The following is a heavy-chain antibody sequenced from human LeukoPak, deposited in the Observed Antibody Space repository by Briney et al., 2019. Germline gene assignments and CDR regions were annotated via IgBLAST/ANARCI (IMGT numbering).Heavy chain of an antibody. CDR2: ISYNGST. J-gene: IGHJ4*02. D-gene: IGHD6-13*01. Sequence: SETLSLTCTVSGGSISSYYWSWIRQPPGKGLEWIGYISYNGSTNYNPSLKSRVTISVDTSKNQLSLKLSSVTAADTAVYYCARHWETSSWYVDYWGQGTRVTVSS. CDR1: GGSISSYY. CDR3: ARHWETSSWYVDY. V-gene: IGHV4-59*08.